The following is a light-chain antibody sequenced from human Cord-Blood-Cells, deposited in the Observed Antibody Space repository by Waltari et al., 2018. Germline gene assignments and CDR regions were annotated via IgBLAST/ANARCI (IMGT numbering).Light chain of an antibody. Sequence: QSALTQPASVSGSPGQSITISCTGTSSDVGGYNYVSWYQQHPGKAPKLMIYDVSNRPSVVSNRLSGSKSGNTASLTISGLQAEDEADYYCSSYTSSSTPYVFGTGTKVTVL. CDR3: SSYTSSSTPYV. CDR1: SSDVGGYNY. CDR2: DVS. V-gene: IGLV2-14*03. J-gene: IGLJ1*01.